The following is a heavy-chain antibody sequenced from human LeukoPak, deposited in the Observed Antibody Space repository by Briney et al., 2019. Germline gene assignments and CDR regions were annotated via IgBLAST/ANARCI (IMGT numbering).Heavy chain of an antibody. J-gene: IGHJ4*02. CDR1: GGSISSGGHY. Sequence: SETLSLTCTVSGGSISSGGHYWSWIRQPPGKGLECIGNIYYSGSTNYNPSLKSRVTISIDTSKNQFSLKLSSVTAADTAVYYCARGPGMATIKDWGQGTLVTVSS. CDR2: IYYSGST. D-gene: IGHD5-24*01. V-gene: IGHV4-61*08. CDR3: ARGPGMATIKD.